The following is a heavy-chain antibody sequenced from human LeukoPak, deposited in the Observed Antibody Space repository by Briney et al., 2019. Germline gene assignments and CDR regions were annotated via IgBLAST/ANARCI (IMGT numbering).Heavy chain of an antibody. V-gene: IGHV3-21*01. CDR1: GFTFSSYS. Sequence: PGGSLRLSCAASGFTFSSYSMNWVRQAPGKGLEWVSSISSSSSYIYYADSVKGRFTISRDNAKNSLYLQMNSLRAEDTAVYYCAREAYCGGDSGAFDIWGQGTMVTVSS. CDR3: AREAYCGGDSGAFDI. D-gene: IGHD2-21*02. CDR2: ISSSSSYI. J-gene: IGHJ3*02.